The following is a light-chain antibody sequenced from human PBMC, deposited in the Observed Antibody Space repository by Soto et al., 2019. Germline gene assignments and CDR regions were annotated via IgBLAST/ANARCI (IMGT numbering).Light chain of an antibody. J-gene: IGKJ1*01. Sequence: EIVMTQSPATLSLSPGERATLSCRASQSVGNNLVWYHQKTGQAPRLLIYYASTRPASIPARFIGSGAATEFTLIIISRQSEDFAVDYCHQYHGWPRTFGQGTKVDI. V-gene: IGKV3-15*01. CDR2: YAS. CDR1: QSVGNN. CDR3: HQYHGWPRT.